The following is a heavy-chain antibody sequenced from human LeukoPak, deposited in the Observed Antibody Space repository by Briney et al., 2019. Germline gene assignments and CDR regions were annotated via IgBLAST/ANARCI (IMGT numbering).Heavy chain of an antibody. D-gene: IGHD6-13*01. J-gene: IGHJ6*03. CDR1: GFTFSSYW. CDR3: ARDLHLYSSSWYPSYYYYSYMDV. Sequence: GGSLRLSCAASGFTFSSYWMHWVRQAPGKGLVWVSRIKSDGSRINYADSVKGRFTISRDNAKNSLYLQMNSLRAEDTAVYYCARDLHLYSSSWYPSYYYYSYMDVWGKGTTVTVSS. V-gene: IGHV3-74*01. CDR2: IKSDGSRI.